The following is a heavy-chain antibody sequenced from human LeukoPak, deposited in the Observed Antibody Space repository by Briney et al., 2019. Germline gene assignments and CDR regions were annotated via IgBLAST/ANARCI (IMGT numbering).Heavy chain of an antibody. D-gene: IGHD3-16*01. Sequence: GGSLRLSCAASGLTFTTYSMNWVRQASGKGLEWVSSISSDSSYIFYADSLKGRFTISRDNAKNSLYLQMISLRAEDTAVYYCARVAFGLYVMDVWGQGTTVTVPS. CDR3: ARVAFGLYVMDV. V-gene: IGHV3-21*01. CDR2: ISSDSSYI. J-gene: IGHJ6*02. CDR1: GLTFTTYS.